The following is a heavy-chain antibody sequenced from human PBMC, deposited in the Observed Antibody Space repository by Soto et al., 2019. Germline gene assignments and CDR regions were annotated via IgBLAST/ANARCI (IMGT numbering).Heavy chain of an antibody. V-gene: IGHV4-30-4*01. CDR1: GGSISSGDYY. D-gene: IGHD4-4*01. CDR3: AREYSNYPRWFDP. J-gene: IGHJ5*02. CDR2: IYYGGST. Sequence: LSLTCTVSGGSISSGDYYWSWIRQPPGKGLEWIGYIYYGGSTYYNPSLKSRVTISVDTSKNQFSLKLSSVTAADTAVYYCAREYSNYPRWFDPWGQGTQVTVPQ.